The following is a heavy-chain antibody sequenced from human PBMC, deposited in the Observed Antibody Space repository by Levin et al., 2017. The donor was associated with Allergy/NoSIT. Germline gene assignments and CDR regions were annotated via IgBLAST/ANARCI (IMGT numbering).Heavy chain of an antibody. V-gene: IGHV3-30-3*01. CDR2: ISYDGSNK. CDR1: GFTFSSYA. CDR3: ARDPHNGYSYGTLDY. D-gene: IGHD5-18*01. J-gene: IGHJ4*02. Sequence: GGSLRLSCAASGFTFSSYAMHWVRQAPGKGLEWVAVISYDGSNKYYADSVKGRFTISRDNSKNTLYLQMNSLRAEDTAVYYCARDPHNGYSYGTLDYWGQGTLVTVSS.